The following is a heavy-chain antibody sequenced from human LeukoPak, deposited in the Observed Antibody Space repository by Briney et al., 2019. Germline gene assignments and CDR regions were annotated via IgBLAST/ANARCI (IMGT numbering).Heavy chain of an antibody. J-gene: IGHJ5*02. CDR2: IYYSGST. CDR3: ARWYCSGWYWFDP. CDR1: GGSISSYY. D-gene: IGHD6-19*01. V-gene: IGHV4-59*01. Sequence: SETLSLTCTVSGGSISSYYWGWIRQPPGKGLEWIGYIYYSGSTNYNPSLRSRVTISVDTSKNQFSLKLSSVTAADTAVYYCARWYCSGWYWFDPWGQGTLVTVSS.